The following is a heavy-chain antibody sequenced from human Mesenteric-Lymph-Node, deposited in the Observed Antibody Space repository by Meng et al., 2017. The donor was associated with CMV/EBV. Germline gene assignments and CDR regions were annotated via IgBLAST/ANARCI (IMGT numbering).Heavy chain of an antibody. V-gene: IGHV3-30*02. J-gene: IGHJ1*01. CDR2: IRYDGSNK. CDR3: AKDRSSSLVYFQH. D-gene: IGHD6-6*01. Sequence: GESLKISCAASRFTFSSYAMSWVRQAPGKGLEWVAFIRYDGSNKYYADSVKGRFTISRDNSKNTLYLQMNSLRAEDTAVYYCAKDRSSSLVYFQHWGQGTLVTVSS. CDR1: RFTFSSYA.